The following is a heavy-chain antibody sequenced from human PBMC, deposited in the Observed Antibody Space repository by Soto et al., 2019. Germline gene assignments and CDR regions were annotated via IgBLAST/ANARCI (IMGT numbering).Heavy chain of an antibody. CDR3: ARDGSGSYHMDV. CDR2: ISGYNGNT. D-gene: IGHD3-10*01. CDR1: GYTFTSNG. Sequence: GASVKVSCKASGYTFTSNGISWVRQAPGHGLEWMGWISGYNGNTHYAQRVQGRVTPTTDTSTTTAYMELRSLIFDDTAVYYCARDGSGSYHMDVWGQGTTVTVSS. J-gene: IGHJ6*02. V-gene: IGHV1-18*04.